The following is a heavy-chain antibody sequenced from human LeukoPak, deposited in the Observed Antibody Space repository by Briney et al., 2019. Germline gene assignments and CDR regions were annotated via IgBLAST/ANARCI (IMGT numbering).Heavy chain of an antibody. J-gene: IGHJ4*02. CDR2: ISDDGVNT. V-gene: IGHV3-23*01. D-gene: IGHD7-27*01. CDR3: AKDGGLWVSAHWGDS. Sequence: GGSLRLSCAASGFTFSNCAMSWVRQAPGKGPEWVSTISDDGVNTHYADSVKGRFTISRDNSKNTLFLQMNSLRAEDTAVYYCAKDGGLWVSAHWGDSWGRGTLVTVSS. CDR1: GFTFSNCA.